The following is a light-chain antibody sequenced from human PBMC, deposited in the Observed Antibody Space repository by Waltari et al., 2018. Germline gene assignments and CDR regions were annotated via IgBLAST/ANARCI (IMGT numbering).Light chain of an antibody. Sequence: IHLTHSPSSVPASVGDRVTITYLASQDISSWLAWYHPKPGKAPQLLIYPASILQSGVPSRFSGSGSGTDFTLTISSLRPEDFATYYCQQESSFPVTFGQGTRLEIK. CDR3: QQESSFPVT. V-gene: IGKV1-12*01. J-gene: IGKJ5*01. CDR1: QDISSW. CDR2: PAS.